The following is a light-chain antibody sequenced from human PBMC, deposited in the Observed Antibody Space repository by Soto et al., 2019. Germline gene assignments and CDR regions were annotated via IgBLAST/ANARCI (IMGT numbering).Light chain of an antibody. Sequence: IGLTLRPATLPLSTGERATLSCRASQSISSNLAWYQQKPGQAPRLLIYGASTRATGIPARFSGSGSGTDFTLTISRLEPEDFAVYYCQQRSNWPRTFGQGTKVDTK. CDR3: QQRSNWPRT. J-gene: IGKJ1*01. CDR1: QSISSN. CDR2: GAS. V-gene: IGKV3-11*01.